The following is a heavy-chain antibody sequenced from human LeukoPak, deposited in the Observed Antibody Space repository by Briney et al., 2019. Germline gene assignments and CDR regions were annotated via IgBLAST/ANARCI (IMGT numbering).Heavy chain of an antibody. J-gene: IGHJ4*02. D-gene: IGHD2-15*01. CDR2: FIGSVDTT. V-gene: IGHV3-23*01. Sequence: PGGSLRLSCAASGFTFTTDAMSWVRQTPGKGLEWVSTFIGSVDTTYHADSVKGRFTISRDNSKNTVYLQMNSLRAEDTAVYYCAKASAGTCSGARCYYFDSWGQGTPVTVSS. CDR3: AKASAGTCSGARCYYFDS. CDR1: GFTFTTDA.